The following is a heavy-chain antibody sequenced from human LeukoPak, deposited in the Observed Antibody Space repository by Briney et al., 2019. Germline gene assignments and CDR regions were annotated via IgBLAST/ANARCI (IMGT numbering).Heavy chain of an antibody. D-gene: IGHD4-17*01. CDR2: INPSGGST. Sequence: HEASVKVSCKASGYTFTSYYMHWVRQAPGQGLEWMGIINPSGGSTSYAQKFQGRVTMTRDTSTSTVYMELSSLRSEDTAVYYCARRMLPGDSTYYFDYWGQGTLVTVSS. V-gene: IGHV1-46*01. CDR3: ARRMLPGDSTYYFDY. J-gene: IGHJ4*02. CDR1: GYTFTSYY.